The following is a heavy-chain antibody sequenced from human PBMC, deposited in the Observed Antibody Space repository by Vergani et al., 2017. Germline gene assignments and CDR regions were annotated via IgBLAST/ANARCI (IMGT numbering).Heavy chain of an antibody. CDR3: ARSFGVVINGFDP. CDR2: INPNSGGT. D-gene: IGHD3-3*01. V-gene: IGHV1-2*02. J-gene: IGHJ5*02. Sequence: QVQLVQSGAEVKKPGASVKVSCKASGYTFTGYYMHWVRQAPGQGLEWMGGINPNSGGTNYAQKFQGRVTMTRDTSISTAYMELRRLRSDDTAVYYCARSFGVVINGFDPWGQGTLVTVSS. CDR1: GYTFTGYY.